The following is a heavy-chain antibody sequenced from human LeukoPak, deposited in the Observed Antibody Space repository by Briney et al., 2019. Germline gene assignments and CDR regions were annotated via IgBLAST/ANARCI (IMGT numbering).Heavy chain of an antibody. CDR2: IKQDGSEK. CDR3: ARAVGSSLTIFGVVIERDYYYYYMDV. D-gene: IGHD3-3*01. CDR1: GFTFSSYW. J-gene: IGHJ6*03. V-gene: IGHV3-7*01. Sequence: GGSLRLSCAASGFTFSSYWMSWVRKAPGKGLEWVANIKQDGSEKYYVDSVKGRFTISRDNAKNSLYLQMNSLRAEDTAVYYCARAVGSSLTIFGVVIERDYYYYYMDVWGKGTTVTVSS.